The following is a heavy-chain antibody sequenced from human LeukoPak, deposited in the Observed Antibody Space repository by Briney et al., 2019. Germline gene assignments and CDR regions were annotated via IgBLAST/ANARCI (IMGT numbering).Heavy chain of an antibody. Sequence: ASAKVSCKASGYTFTSYGISRVRQAPGQGLEWMGWISAYNGNTNYAQKLQGRVTMTTDTSTSTAYMELRSLRSDDTAVYYCARDGIGYCSSTSCLNWFDPWGQGTLVTVSS. CDR3: ARDGIGYCSSTSCLNWFDP. V-gene: IGHV1-18*04. D-gene: IGHD2-2*01. CDR2: ISAYNGNT. J-gene: IGHJ5*02. CDR1: GYTFTSYG.